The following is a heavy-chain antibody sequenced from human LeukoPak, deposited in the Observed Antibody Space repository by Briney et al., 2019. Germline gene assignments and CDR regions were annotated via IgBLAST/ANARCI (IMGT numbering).Heavy chain of an antibody. J-gene: IGHJ4*01. CDR2: ISAYNGNT. V-gene: IGHV1-18*01. CDR1: GYTFTSYG. CDR3: ARGSGIAVAGTTG. D-gene: IGHD6-19*01. Sequence: ASVNVSCKASGYTFTSYGITWVRPAPGQGLEWMGWISAYNGNTNYAQKVQGRVTITRDTSASTAYMELSSLRSEDTAVYYCARGSGIAVAGTTGWGQGTLVTVSS.